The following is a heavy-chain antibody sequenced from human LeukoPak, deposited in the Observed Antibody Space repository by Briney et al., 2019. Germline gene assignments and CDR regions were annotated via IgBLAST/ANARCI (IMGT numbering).Heavy chain of an antibody. V-gene: IGHV4-30-2*01. CDR1: GGSISSGGYP. CDR2: IYHSGST. J-gene: IGHJ5*02. D-gene: IGHD3-16*02. CDR3: ARGGYDYVWGSYRPSNWFDP. Sequence: SETLSLTCAVSGGSISSGGYPWSWIRQPPGKGLEWIGYIYHSGSTYYNPSLKSRVTISVDRSKNQFSLKLSSVTAADTAVYYCARGGYDYVWGSYRPSNWFDPWGQGTLVTVSS.